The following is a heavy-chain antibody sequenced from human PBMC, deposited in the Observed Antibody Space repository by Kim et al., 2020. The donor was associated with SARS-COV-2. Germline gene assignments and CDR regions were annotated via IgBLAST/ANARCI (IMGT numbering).Heavy chain of an antibody. D-gene: IGHD3-16*01. J-gene: IGHJ3*01. CDR2: IRSKANGYTT. Sequence: GGSLRLSCAASGFTFTTFAIHWVRQPPGKGLEWVCRIRSKANGYTTAYAAPVKVRITVYRDDYKTTPYLHMMRLKDEDTADYYGARRGGSEAFDFG. CDR1: GFTFTTFA. V-gene: IGHV3-73*01. CDR3: ARRGGSEAFDF.